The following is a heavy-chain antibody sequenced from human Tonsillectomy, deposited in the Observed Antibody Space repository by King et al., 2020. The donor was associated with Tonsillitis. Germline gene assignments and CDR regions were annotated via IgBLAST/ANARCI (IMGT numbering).Heavy chain of an antibody. Sequence: QLVQSGAEVKKPGASVKVSCEASGYTFTSHEITWVRHVTGQGLEYMGWMNPNSGSTGYTQKFQVRVTMTRATSISTANMELSSLRSENTAVYYCARQFLNSGHYYYYGLDVWGQGTTVIVSS. CDR1: GYTFTSHE. CDR3: ARQFLNSGHYYYYGLDV. V-gene: IGHV1-8*01. D-gene: IGHD5-12*01. CDR2: MNPNSGST. J-gene: IGHJ6*02.